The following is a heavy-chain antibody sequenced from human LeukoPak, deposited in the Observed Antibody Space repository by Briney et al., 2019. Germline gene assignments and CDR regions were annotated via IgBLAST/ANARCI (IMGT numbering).Heavy chain of an antibody. Sequence: SETLSLTCTVSGGSISSYYWSWIRQPPGKGLEWIGYIYYSGSTNYNPSLKSRVTISVDTSKNQFSLKLSSVTAADTAVYYCARDLRSYYCTNGVCHTRFDPWGQGTLVTVSS. V-gene: IGHV4-59*01. CDR1: GGSISSYY. J-gene: IGHJ5*02. D-gene: IGHD2-8*01. CDR2: IYYSGST. CDR3: ARDLRSYYCTNGVCHTRFDP.